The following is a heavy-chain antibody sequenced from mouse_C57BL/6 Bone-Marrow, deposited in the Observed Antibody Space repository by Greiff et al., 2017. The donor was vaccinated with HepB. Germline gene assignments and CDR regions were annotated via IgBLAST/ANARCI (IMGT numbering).Heavy chain of an antibody. D-gene: IGHD3-3*01. CDR1: GFTFSDYG. CDR2: ISNLAYSI. V-gene: IGHV5-15*01. Sequence: EVKLQESGGGLVQPGGSLKLSCAASGFTFSDYGMAWVRQAPRKGPEWVAFISNLAYSIYYADTVTGRSTISRENAKNTLYLEMSSLRSEDTAMYYCARLGGYAMDYWGQGTSVTVSS. CDR3: ARLGGYAMDY. J-gene: IGHJ4*01.